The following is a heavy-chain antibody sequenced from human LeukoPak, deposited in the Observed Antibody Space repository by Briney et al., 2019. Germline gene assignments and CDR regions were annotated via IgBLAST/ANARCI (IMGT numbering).Heavy chain of an antibody. CDR1: GFTFSSYW. D-gene: IGHD2-2*01. CDR3: ARDDCSSISCYHNWFDP. V-gene: IGHV3-7*01. J-gene: IGHJ5*02. Sequence: QPGGPLRLSCAASGFTFSSYWMSWVRQAPGKGLEWVANIKQDGSEKYYVDSVKGRFTISRDNAKNSLYLQMNSLRAEDTAVYYCARDDCSSISCYHNWFDPWGQGTLVTVSS. CDR2: IKQDGSEK.